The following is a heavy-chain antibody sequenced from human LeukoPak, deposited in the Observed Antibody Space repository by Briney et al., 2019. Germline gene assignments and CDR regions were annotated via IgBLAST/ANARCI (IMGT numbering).Heavy chain of an antibody. CDR2: IYYSGST. CDR3: ARSITMVRGVINGMDV. V-gene: IGHV4-39*01. D-gene: IGHD3-10*01. J-gene: IGHJ6*02. CDR1: GVSISSGGYY. Sequence: PSETLSLTCTVSGVSISSGGYYWGWIRQPPGKGLEWIGSIYYSGSTYYNPSLKSRVTISVDTSKNQFSLKLSSVTAADTAVYYCARSITMVRGVINGMDVWGQGTTVTVSS.